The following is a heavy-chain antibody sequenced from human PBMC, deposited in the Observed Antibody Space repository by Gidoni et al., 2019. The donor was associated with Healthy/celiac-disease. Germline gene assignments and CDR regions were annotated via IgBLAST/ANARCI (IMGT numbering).Heavy chain of an antibody. J-gene: IGHJ4*02. D-gene: IGHD6-19*01. CDR1: GGSISSGSYY. CDR2: IYTSGST. Sequence: QVQLQESGPGLVKPSQTLSLTCTVSGGSISSGSYYWSWIRQPAGKGLEWIGRIYTSGSTNYNPSLKSRVTISVDTSKNQFSLKLSSVTAADTAVYYCAREEGAVAGVYDYWGQGTLVTVSS. V-gene: IGHV4-61*02. CDR3: AREEGAVAGVYDY.